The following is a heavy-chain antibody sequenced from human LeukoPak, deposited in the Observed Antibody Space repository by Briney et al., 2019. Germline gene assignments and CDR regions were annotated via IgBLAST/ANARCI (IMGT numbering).Heavy chain of an antibody. D-gene: IGHD6-13*01. CDR2: INPNSGGT. V-gene: IGHV1-2*02. CDR3: ARDTVPRYSSSRNWFDP. Sequence: ASVKVSCKASGYTFTGYYMHWVRQAPGQGLEWMGWINPNSGGTNYAQKFQGRVTMTRDTSISTAYMELSRLRSDDTAVYYCARDTVPRYSSSRNWFDPWGQETLVTVSS. CDR1: GYTFTGYY. J-gene: IGHJ5*02.